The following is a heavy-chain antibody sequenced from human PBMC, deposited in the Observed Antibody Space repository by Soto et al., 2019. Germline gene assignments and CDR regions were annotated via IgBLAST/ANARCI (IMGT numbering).Heavy chain of an antibody. CDR2: INADGRET. CDR1: GFTFSSNW. V-gene: IGHV3-74*01. Sequence: GGSLRLSCAASGFTFSSNWMHWVRRVPGRGLVWVSRINADGRETNYEDSVEGRFTISRDNPKNTLYLQMNSLRAEDTAVYSCARDGEGFWGQGSLVTVSS. D-gene: IGHD2-21*01. J-gene: IGHJ4*02. CDR3: ARDGEGF.